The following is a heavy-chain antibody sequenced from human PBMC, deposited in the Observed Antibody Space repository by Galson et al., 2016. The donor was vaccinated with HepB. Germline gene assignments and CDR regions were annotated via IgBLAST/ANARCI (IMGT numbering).Heavy chain of an antibody. CDR2: INAGNGDT. V-gene: IGHV1-3*01. CDR3: ARDPVFRVAYETYSTFDP. CDR1: GGSFTTYA. J-gene: IGHJ5*02. Sequence: SVKVSCKASGGSFTTYAFHWVRQAPGQRLEWMGWINAGNGDTKYSQKFQDRVTITRDTSASTIYMELYGLTSEETAVFYCARDPVFRVAYETYSTFDPWGRGTLVTVSS. D-gene: IGHD3-3*01.